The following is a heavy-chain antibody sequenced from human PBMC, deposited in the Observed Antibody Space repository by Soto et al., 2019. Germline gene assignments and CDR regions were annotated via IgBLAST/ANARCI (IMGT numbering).Heavy chain of an antibody. Sequence: SGPTLVQPTQTLTLTCTFSGFSLSTSGMCVSWIRQPPGKALEWLALIDWDDDKYYSTSLKTRLTISKDTSKNQVVLTMTNMDPVDTATYYCARIRAMVRGVIHPTDYWGQGTLVTVSS. CDR2: IDWDDDK. D-gene: IGHD3-10*01. CDR3: ARIRAMVRGVIHPTDY. J-gene: IGHJ4*02. V-gene: IGHV2-70*01. CDR1: GFSLSTSGMC.